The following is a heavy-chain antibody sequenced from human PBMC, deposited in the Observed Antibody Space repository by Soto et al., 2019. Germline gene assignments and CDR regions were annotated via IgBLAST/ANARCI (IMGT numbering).Heavy chain of an antibody. J-gene: IGHJ6*04. CDR3: ARGLNVLGLAPGSRVYYGMEL. Sequence: ASVKISCKATGYTFTSADINWVRQAPGQGLEWMGWMNPKSGNTGYAQEFQGRVTMTSSTSTSSAYMELSGLKSEDTATYYCARGLNVLGLAPGSRVYYGMELWGEGTTVTVSS. CDR2: MNPKSGNT. V-gene: IGHV1-8*01. CDR1: GYTFTSAD. D-gene: IGHD2-8*02.